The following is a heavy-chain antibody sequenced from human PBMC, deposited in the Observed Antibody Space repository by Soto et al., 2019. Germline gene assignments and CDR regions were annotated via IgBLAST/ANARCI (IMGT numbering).Heavy chain of an antibody. J-gene: IGHJ6*02. Sequence: QVQLQQWGAGLLKPSETLSLTCAVYGGSFSGYYWSWIRQPPGKGLEWIGEINHSGSTNYNPSLKRRVTISVDTSKNQFSLKLSSVTAADTAVYYCARGRVAAARPGGADYYYYGLGVWGQGTTVTVSS. CDR3: ARGRVAAARPGGADYYYYGLGV. CDR2: INHSGST. D-gene: IGHD6-13*01. CDR1: GGSFSGYY. V-gene: IGHV4-34*01.